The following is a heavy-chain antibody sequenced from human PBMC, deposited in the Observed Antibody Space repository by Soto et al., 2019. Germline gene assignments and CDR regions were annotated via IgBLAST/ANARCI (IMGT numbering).Heavy chain of an antibody. D-gene: IGHD2-2*01. CDR1: GFTFSSYG. CDR3: ARDRRDIVVVPAAVYYYYGMDV. CDR2: IWYDGSNK. Sequence: PGGSLRLSCAASGFTFSSYGMHWVRQAPGKGLEWVAVIWYDGSNKYYADSVKGRFTISRDNSKNTLYLQMNSLRAEDTAVYYCARDRRDIVVVPAAVYYYYGMDVWGQGTTVTVSS. V-gene: IGHV3-33*01. J-gene: IGHJ6*02.